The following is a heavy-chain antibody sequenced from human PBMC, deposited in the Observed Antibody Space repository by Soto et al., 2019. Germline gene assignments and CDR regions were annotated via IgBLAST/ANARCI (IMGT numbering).Heavy chain of an antibody. CDR1: GGSITSADYY. CDR2: IYSSGTT. J-gene: IGHJ5*02. D-gene: IGHD3-16*02. CDR3: ARMGLHLGELSRNWFDP. V-gene: IGHV4-31*03. Sequence: SETLSLTCTISGGSITSADYYWTWIRQFPGKGLEWIAYIYSSGTTHYNPSLKSRATISLDTSNNQFSLEVKSATAADTAVYYCARMGLHLGELSRNWFDPWGQRSLVTVSS.